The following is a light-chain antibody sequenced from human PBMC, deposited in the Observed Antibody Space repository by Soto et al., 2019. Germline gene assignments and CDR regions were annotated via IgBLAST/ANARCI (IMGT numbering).Light chain of an antibody. V-gene: IGKV3-20*01. CDR3: QQYTAWPLT. CDR1: QSVTSNY. CDR2: GIS. Sequence: EVVVTESPATLSVSTGEGATLSCRASQSVTSNYLAWYQQKPGKAPRLLIHGISNRATGVPDRFSGSGSGTDFTLTISRLEPEDFAVYYCQQYTAWPLTFGQGTKVDIK. J-gene: IGKJ1*01.